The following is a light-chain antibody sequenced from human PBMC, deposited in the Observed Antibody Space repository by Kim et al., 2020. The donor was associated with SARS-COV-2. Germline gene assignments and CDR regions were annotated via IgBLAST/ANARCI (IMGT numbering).Light chain of an antibody. J-gene: IGKJ1*01. CDR3: QQCGRSPWT. CDR2: GAS. Sequence: EIVLTQSPGTLSLSPGERATLSCRASQIVTSSYLAWYQQKPGQAPRLLIYGASSRATDIPDRFSGSGSGTDFTLTISRLEPEDFAVYYCQQCGRSPWTFGQGTKVDIK. CDR1: QIVTSSY. V-gene: IGKV3-20*01.